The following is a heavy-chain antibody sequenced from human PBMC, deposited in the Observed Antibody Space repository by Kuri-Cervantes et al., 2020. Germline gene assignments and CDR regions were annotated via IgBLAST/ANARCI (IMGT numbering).Heavy chain of an antibody. CDR1: GGSVSSGSYY. CDR3: ARWTQTTGSFDY. CDR2: IYYSGST. V-gene: IGHV4-61*01. Sequence: SETLSLTCTVSGGSVSSGSYYWSWIRQPPGKGLEWIGYIYYSGSTNYNPSLRSRVTMSTDTSKTQFSLRLDSLTTADTAVYYCARWTQTTGSFDYWGRGTLVTVSS. J-gene: IGHJ4*02. D-gene: IGHD1-1*01.